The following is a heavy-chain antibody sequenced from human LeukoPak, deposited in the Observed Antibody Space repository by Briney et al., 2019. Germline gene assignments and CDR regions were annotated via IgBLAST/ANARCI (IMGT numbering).Heavy chain of an antibody. CDR2: IKQDGSEK. CDR3: ARDPYVMVDYYYYYGMDV. D-gene: IGHD2-8*01. V-gene: IGHV3-7*01. J-gene: IGHJ6*02. CDR1: GFTFSSYW. Sequence: PEGSLRLSCAASGFTFSSYWMSWVRQAPGKGLEWVANIKQDGSEKYYVDSVKGRFTISRDNAKNSLYLQMNSLRAEDTAVYYCARDPYVMVDYYYYYGMDVWGQGTTVTVSS.